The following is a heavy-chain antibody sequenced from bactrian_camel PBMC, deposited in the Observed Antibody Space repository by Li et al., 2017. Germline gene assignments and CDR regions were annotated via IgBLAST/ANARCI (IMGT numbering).Heavy chain of an antibody. CDR3: AKRSDGGFWYDFGD. CDR1: GFTYNKYC. J-gene: IGHJ6*01. Sequence: HVQLVESGGVSVQAGGTLRLSCAASGFTYNKYCMGWFRQAPGKEREGVASITTAGGARYYADSVKGRFTISKDHAKNTLYLQMNSLKTEDTAMYYCAKRSDGGFWYDFGDWGQGPRSPS. V-gene: IGHV3S1*01. D-gene: IGHD6*01. CDR2: ITTAGGAR.